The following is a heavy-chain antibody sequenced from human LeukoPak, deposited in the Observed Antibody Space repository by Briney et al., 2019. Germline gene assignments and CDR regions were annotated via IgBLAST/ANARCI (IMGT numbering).Heavy chain of an antibody. Sequence: PSETLSLTCTVSGGSISSSSYYWGWIRQPPGKGLEWIGSIYYSGSTYYNPSLKSRVTISVDTSKNQFSLKLSSVTAADTAVYYCARHGGPHDYGVQTFNWFDPWGQGTLVTVSS. D-gene: IGHD4-17*01. CDR2: IYYSGST. J-gene: IGHJ5*02. CDR1: GGSISSSSYY. CDR3: ARHGGPHDYGVQTFNWFDP. V-gene: IGHV4-39*01.